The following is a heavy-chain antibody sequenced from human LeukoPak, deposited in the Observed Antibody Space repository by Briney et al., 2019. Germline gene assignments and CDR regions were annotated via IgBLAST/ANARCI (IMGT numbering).Heavy chain of an antibody. V-gene: IGHV3-30*02. J-gene: IGHJ5*02. D-gene: IGHD5-18*01. Sequence: GGSLRLSCAASGFTFSSYGMHWVRQAPGKGLEWVAFIRYDGSNKYYADSVKGRFTISRDNSKNTLYLQMNSLRAEDTAVYYCAKDLSYGSNWFDPWGQGTLVTVSS. CDR2: IRYDGSNK. CDR1: GFTFSSYG. CDR3: AKDLSYGSNWFDP.